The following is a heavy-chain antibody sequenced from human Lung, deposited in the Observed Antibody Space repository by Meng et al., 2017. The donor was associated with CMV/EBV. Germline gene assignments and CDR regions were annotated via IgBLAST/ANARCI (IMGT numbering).Heavy chain of an antibody. J-gene: IGHJ4*02. V-gene: IGHV3-23*01. D-gene: IGHD3-22*01. Sequence: ESXKISXAASGFTFSSYAMSWVRQAPGKGLEWVSAISGSGGSTYYADSVKGRFTISRDNSKNTLYLQMNSLRAEDTAVYYCAKSYYDSSGYYYNWGQGTLVTVS. CDR2: ISGSGGST. CDR1: GFTFSSYA. CDR3: AKSYYDSSGYYYN.